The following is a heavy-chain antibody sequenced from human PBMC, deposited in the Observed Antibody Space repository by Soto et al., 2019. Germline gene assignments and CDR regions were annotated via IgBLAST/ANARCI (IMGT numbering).Heavy chain of an antibody. V-gene: IGHV4-59*02. CDR1: RGSVTNYY. D-gene: IGHD6-13*01. J-gene: IGHJ4*02. CDR3: ARGGAGNSKHFDY. CDR2: VFYTGNT. Sequence: QVQLQESGPGLVKPSETLSLTCTVSRGSVTNYYWSWVRQSPGKGLEWMGYVFYTGNTNYNPSLKSRVNISVDTSNNQISLKLSSVTTADTAVYFCARGGAGNSKHFDYWGQGTLVTVS.